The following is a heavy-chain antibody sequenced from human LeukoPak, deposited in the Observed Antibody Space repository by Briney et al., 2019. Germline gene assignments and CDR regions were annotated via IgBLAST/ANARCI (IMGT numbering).Heavy chain of an antibody. CDR3: ARQDLACAGGSCRPFDY. CDR1: GSSFTSYW. J-gene: IGHJ4*02. Sequence: GQYLKSSGRGSGSSFTSYWFSWVRQRPGKGLEWMGGIDPSDSYTNYSPSFQGHVTISADKSMTTAYLQWSSLKASETAMYYCARQDLACAGGSCRPFDYWGQGTLVTVSS. CDR2: IDPSDSYT. V-gene: IGHV5-10-1*01. D-gene: IGHD2-15*01.